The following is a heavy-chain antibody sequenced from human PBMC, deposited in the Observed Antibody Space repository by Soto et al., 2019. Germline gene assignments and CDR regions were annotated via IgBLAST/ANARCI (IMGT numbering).Heavy chain of an antibody. D-gene: IGHD3-10*01. Sequence: GASVKVSCNASGYTFTGYFMHWLRQAPGQGLEWMGWLKPYSGGADYAQSFQGRVTMTRDTSISTVYMELSRLRFDDTAVYYCGRVSRRAYYNSPLDTWGQGTVVTVSS. CDR2: LKPYSGGA. J-gene: IGHJ5*02. CDR3: GRVSRRAYYNSPLDT. V-gene: IGHV1-2*02. CDR1: GYTFTGYF.